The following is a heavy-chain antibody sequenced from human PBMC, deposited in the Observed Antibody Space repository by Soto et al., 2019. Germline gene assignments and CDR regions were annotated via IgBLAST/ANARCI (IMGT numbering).Heavy chain of an antibody. CDR3: ARDKSSSRSKFYGMDV. D-gene: IGHD6-13*01. J-gene: IGHJ6*02. Sequence: PGGSLRLSCAASGFTFSDYYMSWIRQAPGKGLEWVSYISSSGSTIYYADSVKGRFTISRDNAKNSLYLQMNSLRAEDTAVYYCARDKSSSRSKFYGMDVWGQGTTVTVSS. CDR2: ISSSGSTI. CDR1: GFTFSDYY. V-gene: IGHV3-11*01.